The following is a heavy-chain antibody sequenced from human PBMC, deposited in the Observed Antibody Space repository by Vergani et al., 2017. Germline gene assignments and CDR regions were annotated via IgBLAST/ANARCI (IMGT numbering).Heavy chain of an antibody. D-gene: IGHD3-3*01. CDR2: IYYSGST. V-gene: IGHV4-39*07. CDR3: SRGRGYDFWSGYVLDY. Sequence: QLQLPESGPGLVKPSETLSLTCTVSGGSISSSSYYWGWIRQPPGKGLEWIGSIYYSGSTYYNPSRKSRVTISVDTTKNQFSLKLSSVTAADTAVYYCSRGRGYDFWSGYVLDYWGQGTLVTVSS. J-gene: IGHJ4*02. CDR1: GGSISSSSYY.